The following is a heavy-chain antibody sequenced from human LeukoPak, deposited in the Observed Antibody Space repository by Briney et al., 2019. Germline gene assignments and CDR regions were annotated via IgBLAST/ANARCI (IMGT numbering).Heavy chain of an antibody. CDR2: INPNSGGT. D-gene: IGHD1-26*01. J-gene: IGHJ4*02. V-gene: IGHV1-2*02. CDR3: ARDSGGGYDY. CDR1: GYTFTGYY. Sequence: ASVKVSCKASGYTFTGYYLHWVRQAPGQGLEWMGWINPNSGGTNYAQKFQGRVTMTRDTSISTAYLELSSLRAEDTAVYYCARDSGGGYDYWGQGTLVTVSS.